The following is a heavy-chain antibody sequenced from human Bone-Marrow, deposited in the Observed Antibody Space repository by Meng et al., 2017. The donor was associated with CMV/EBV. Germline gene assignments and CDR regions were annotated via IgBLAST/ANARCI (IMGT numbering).Heavy chain of an antibody. V-gene: IGHV3-72*01. CDR3: ACGSGSYYNRAFDI. J-gene: IGHJ3*02. Sequence: GESLKISCAASGFTFSDHYMDWVRQAPGKGLEWVGRTRNKANSYTTEYAASVKGRFTISRDDSKNSLYLQMNSLRAEDTAVYYCACGSGSYYNRAFDIWGQGTMVTVSS. CDR1: GFTFSDHY. CDR2: TRNKANSYTT. D-gene: IGHD3-10*01.